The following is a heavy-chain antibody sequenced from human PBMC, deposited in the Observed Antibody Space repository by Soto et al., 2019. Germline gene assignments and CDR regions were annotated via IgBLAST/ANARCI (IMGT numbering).Heavy chain of an antibody. CDR2: ISGSGGST. J-gene: IGHJ4*02. V-gene: IGHV3-23*01. CDR1: GFTFSSYA. Sequence: GGSLRLSCAASGFTFSSYAMSWVRQAPGKGLEWVSAISGSGGSTYYADSVKGRFTISRDNSKNTLYLQMNSLRAEDTAVYYCATTTGVWFGELPVFWGQGTLVTVSS. D-gene: IGHD3-10*01. CDR3: ATTTGVWFGELPVF.